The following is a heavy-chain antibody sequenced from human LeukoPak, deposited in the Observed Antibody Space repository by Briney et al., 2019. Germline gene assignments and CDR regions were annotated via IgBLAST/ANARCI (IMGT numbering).Heavy chain of an antibody. J-gene: IGHJ4*02. Sequence: GRSLRLSCAASGFTFSSYGMHWVRQAPGRGLEWVAVIWNDGSHKYYADSVKGRFTISRDNSKNTLYLQMNSLRAEDTAVYYCAKDRSYGSGSYHYWGQGTLVTVSS. V-gene: IGHV3-33*06. CDR1: GFTFSSYG. D-gene: IGHD3-10*01. CDR3: AKDRSYGSGSYHY. CDR2: IWNDGSHK.